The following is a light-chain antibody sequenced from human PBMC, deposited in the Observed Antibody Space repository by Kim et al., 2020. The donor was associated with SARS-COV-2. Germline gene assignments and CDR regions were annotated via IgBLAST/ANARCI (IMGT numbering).Light chain of an antibody. CDR3: QAWDSSTYV. V-gene: IGLV3-1*01. J-gene: IGLJ1*01. Sequence: VSPGQTASITCSGDTLVNEYASWYQQKPGQSPVLVIYQDTKRPSGIPERFSGSNSGNTATLTISGTQAMDEADYYCQAWDSSTYVFGTGTKVTVL. CDR2: QDT. CDR1: TLVNEY.